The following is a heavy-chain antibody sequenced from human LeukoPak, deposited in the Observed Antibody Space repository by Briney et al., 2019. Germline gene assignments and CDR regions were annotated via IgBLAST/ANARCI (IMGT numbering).Heavy chain of an antibody. CDR2: MNPNSGNT. CDR3: ARGPLSKRNWFDP. V-gene: IGHV1-8*01. CDR1: GYTSTSYD. D-gene: IGHD2/OR15-2a*01. J-gene: IGHJ5*02. Sequence: ASVKVSCKASGYTSTSYDINWVRQATGQGLEWMGWMNPNSGNTGYAQKFQGRVTMTRNTSISTAYMELSSLRSEDTAVYYCARGPLSKRNWFDPWGQGTLVTVSS.